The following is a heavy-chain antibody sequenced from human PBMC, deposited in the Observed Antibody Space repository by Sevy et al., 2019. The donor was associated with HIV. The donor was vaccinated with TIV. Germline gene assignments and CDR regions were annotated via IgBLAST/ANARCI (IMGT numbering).Heavy chain of an antibody. Sequence: LSLTCAASGFSFSAYSMNWVRQAPGKGLEWVSSIISSSNYIYYADSVKGRFTISRDNAKNLFYLQMNSLRAEDSAVYQCARDRGVGTSSYGMDVWGQGTTVTVSS. J-gene: IGHJ6*02. CDR2: IISSSNYI. V-gene: IGHV3-21*01. CDR3: ARDRGVGTSSYGMDV. CDR1: GFSFSAYS. D-gene: IGHD1-26*01.